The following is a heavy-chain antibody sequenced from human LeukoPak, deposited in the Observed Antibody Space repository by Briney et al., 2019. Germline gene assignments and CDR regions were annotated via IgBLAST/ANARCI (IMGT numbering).Heavy chain of an antibody. J-gene: IGHJ4*02. V-gene: IGHV3-74*01. CDR1: GFAFSTYW. CDR2: INSDGTST. Sequence: RPGGSLTLSCAASGFAFSTYWMHWVRQAPGKGLVWVSRINSDGTSTSYADSVKGRFTISRDNAKNTLHLQMNSLRAEDTAVYYCTRGYYSCDYWGQGTLVAVSS. CDR3: TRGYYSCDY. D-gene: IGHD3-10*01.